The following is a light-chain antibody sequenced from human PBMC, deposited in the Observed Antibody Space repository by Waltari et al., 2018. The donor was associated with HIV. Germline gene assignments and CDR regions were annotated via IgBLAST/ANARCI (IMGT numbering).Light chain of an antibody. J-gene: IGLJ3*02. Sequence: QSALTQPASVSGSPGQSITISCTGTSSDVGSYNYVSWYQQHPDKAPKLMIDEVSNRPSGVSNRFSGSKSDNTASLTISGLQAEDEADYYCSSYRSSSTPLWVFGGGTKLTVL. CDR1: SSDVGSYNY. V-gene: IGLV2-14*01. CDR2: EVS. CDR3: SSYRSSSTPLWV.